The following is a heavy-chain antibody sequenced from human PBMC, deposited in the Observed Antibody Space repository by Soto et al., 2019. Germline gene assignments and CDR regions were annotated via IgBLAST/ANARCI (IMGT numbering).Heavy chain of an antibody. V-gene: IGHV6-1*01. CDR1: GDSVSSNSAA. Sequence: PXQALSLPSGISGDSVSSNSAACNLLRHSPSRGLEWLGRTYYRSKWYNDYAVSVESRITINPDTSKNHFSLQLNFVTPEDTAVYFCARGEQYSGRIFDYWGQGTLVTVSS. J-gene: IGHJ4*02. CDR2: TYYRSKWYN. CDR3: ARGEQYSGRIFDY. D-gene: IGHD1-26*01.